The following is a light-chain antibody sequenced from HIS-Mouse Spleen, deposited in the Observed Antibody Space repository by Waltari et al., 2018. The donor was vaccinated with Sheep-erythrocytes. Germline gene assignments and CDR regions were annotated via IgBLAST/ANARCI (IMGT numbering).Light chain of an antibody. V-gene: IGLV1-47*01. CDR2: RNN. Sequence: QSVLTQPPSASGTPGQRVTISCSGSSSNIGSNYVYWYQQLPGTAPKLHIYRNNQRPSGVPDRFSGYKSGASASLAISGLRSEDEADYYCAAWDDSLSGPVFGGGTKLTVL. CDR1: SSNIGSNY. CDR3: AAWDDSLSGPV. J-gene: IGLJ3*02.